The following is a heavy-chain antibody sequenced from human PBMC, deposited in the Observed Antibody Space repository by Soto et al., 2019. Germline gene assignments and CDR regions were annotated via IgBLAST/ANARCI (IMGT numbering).Heavy chain of an antibody. Sequence: SETLSLTCTVSGGSISSYYWSWIRQPPGKGLEWIGYIYYSGSTNYNPSLKSRVTISVGTSKNQFSLKLSSVTAGGTAVYYCARGGYYDSSGYRDAFDIWGQGTMVTVSS. CDR1: GGSISSYY. CDR2: IYYSGST. V-gene: IGHV4-59*01. D-gene: IGHD3-22*01. J-gene: IGHJ3*02. CDR3: ARGGYYDSSGYRDAFDI.